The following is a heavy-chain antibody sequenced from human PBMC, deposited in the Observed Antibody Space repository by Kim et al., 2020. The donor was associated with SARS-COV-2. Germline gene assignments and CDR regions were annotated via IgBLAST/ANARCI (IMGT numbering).Heavy chain of an antibody. J-gene: IGHJ4*02. Sequence: PSLKSRVTISVDTSKNQFSLKLSSVTAADTAVYYCARARRWLVYSLDFDYWGQGTLVTVSS. CDR3: ARARRWLVYSLDFDY. V-gene: IGHV4-39*01. D-gene: IGHD6-19*01.